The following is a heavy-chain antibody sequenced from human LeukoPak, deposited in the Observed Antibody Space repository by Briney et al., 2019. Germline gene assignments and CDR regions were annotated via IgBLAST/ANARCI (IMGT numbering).Heavy chain of an antibody. CDR3: ARGYCGGDCYPEGDYYYYYGMDV. V-gene: IGHV4-59*06. CDR2: IYYSGST. CDR1: GGSISSYY. J-gene: IGHJ6*02. Sequence: SETLSLTCTVSGGSISSYYWSWIRQHPGKGLEWIGYIYYSGSTYYNPSLKSRVTISVDTSKNQFSLKLSSVTAADTAVYYCARGYCGGDCYPEGDYYYYYGMDVWGQGTTVTVSS. D-gene: IGHD2-21*02.